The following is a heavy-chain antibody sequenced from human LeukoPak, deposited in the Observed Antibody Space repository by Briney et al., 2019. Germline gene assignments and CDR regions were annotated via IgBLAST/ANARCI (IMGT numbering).Heavy chain of an antibody. CDR2: INPNSGGT. CDR3: ARSERSGSYTMDV. CDR1: GYTFTGYY. J-gene: IGHJ6*02. V-gene: IGHV1-2*02. Sequence: ASVKVSCKTSGYTFTGYYMHWVRQAPGQGLEWMGWINPNSGGTNYAQKFQGRVTMTRDTSISTAYMELSRLRSDDTAVYYCARSERSGSYTMDVWGQGTTVTVSS. D-gene: IGHD3-10*01.